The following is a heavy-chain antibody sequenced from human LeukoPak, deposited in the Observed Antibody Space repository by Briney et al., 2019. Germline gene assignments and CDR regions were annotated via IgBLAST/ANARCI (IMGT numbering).Heavy chain of an antibody. CDR1: GYSFTSYW. D-gene: IGHD2-15*01. J-gene: IGHJ6*04. Sequence: GESLKISCKGSGYSFTSYWIGSVRQMPGKGLEWMGIIYPCDSDTRYSPSFQGHVTISADKSISTAYLQWSSLKASDTAMYYCARRGGADCSGGSCYPSPYSYYGMDVWGKGTTVTVSS. CDR2: IYPCDSDT. CDR3: ARRGGADCSGGSCYPSPYSYYGMDV. V-gene: IGHV5-51*01.